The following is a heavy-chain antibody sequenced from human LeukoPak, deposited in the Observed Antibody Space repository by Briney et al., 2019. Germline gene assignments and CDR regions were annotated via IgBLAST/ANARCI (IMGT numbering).Heavy chain of an antibody. CDR3: ARGGSGSFDP. Sequence: SGGSLRLSCAASGFTFSSYSMTWVRQAPGKGLEWVSYISSSSSTIYYADSVKGRFTISRDNAKNSLYLQMNGLRDEDTAVYYCARGGSGSFDPWGQGTLVTVSS. V-gene: IGHV3-48*02. CDR2: ISSSSSTI. CDR1: GFTFSSYS. D-gene: IGHD5-12*01. J-gene: IGHJ5*02.